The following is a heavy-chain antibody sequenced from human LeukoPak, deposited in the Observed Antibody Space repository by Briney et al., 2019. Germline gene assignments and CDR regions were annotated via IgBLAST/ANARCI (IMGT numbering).Heavy chain of an antibody. V-gene: IGHV1-69*04. D-gene: IGHD1-26*01. Sequence: ASVKVSCKASGYTFTGYYMHWVRQAPGQGLEWMGRIIPILGIANYAQKFQGRVTITADKSTSTAYMELSSLRSEDTAVYYCARGYSGSYYRFDPWGQGTLVTVSS. J-gene: IGHJ5*02. CDR2: IIPILGIA. CDR1: GYTFTGYY. CDR3: ARGYSGSYYRFDP.